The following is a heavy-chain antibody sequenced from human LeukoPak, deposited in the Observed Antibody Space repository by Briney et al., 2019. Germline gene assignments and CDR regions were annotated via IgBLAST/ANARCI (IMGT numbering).Heavy chain of an antibody. CDR3: ARAVDAAAGSPYYYYYMDV. CDR2: INHSGST. V-gene: IGHV4-34*01. Sequence: PSETLSLTCAVYGESFSGYYWSWIRQPPGKGLEWIGEINHSGSTNYNPSLKSRVTISVDTSKNQFSLKLSSVTAADTAVYYCARAVDAAAGSPYYYYYMDVWGKGTTVTVSS. J-gene: IGHJ6*03. D-gene: IGHD6-13*01. CDR1: GESFSGYY.